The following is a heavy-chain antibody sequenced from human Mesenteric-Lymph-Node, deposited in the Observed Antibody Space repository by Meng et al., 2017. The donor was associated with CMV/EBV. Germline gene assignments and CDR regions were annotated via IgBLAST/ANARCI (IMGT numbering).Heavy chain of an antibody. CDR2: IYSGGTT. D-gene: IGHD3-16*01. Sequence: GGSLRLSCAASGLTVSSNYMSWVRQAPGKGLEWVSVIYSGGTTFYADSVKGRFTMSRDDSKNTLYLQMNSLRAEDTAVYYCARDLRDTMDVWGQGTTVTVSS. V-gene: IGHV3-53*01. J-gene: IGHJ6*02. CDR1: GLTVSSNY. CDR3: ARDLRDTMDV.